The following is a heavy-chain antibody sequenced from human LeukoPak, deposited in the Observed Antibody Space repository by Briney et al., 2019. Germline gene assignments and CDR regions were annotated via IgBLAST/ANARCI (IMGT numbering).Heavy chain of an antibody. D-gene: IGHD3-3*01. V-gene: IGHV3-7*03. Sequence: GGSLRLSCAASGFTFHNNWMSWVRQAPGKGLEWVANINQDGSEKNYVDSVKGRSTISRDNAKNSLSLQINSLRAEDTAVYYCARRSPLEWLSEQYYFDYWGQGTLVTVSS. CDR2: INQDGSEK. CDR1: GFTFHNNW. J-gene: IGHJ4*02. CDR3: ARRSPLEWLSEQYYFDY.